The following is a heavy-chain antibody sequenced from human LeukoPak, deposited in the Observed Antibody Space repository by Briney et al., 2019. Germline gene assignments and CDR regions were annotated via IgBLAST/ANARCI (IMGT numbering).Heavy chain of an antibody. CDR3: AREARDHGQMTTIASFDL. CDR1: GGSFSGYY. V-gene: IGHV4-34*01. J-gene: IGHJ4*02. D-gene: IGHD5-24*01. Sequence: PSETLSLTCAVYGGSFSGYYWSWIRHPQGKGLEWIGEINHSGSPNYNPSLNSRVTMSVDTSKNQFSLILSSVTAADTAIYYCAREARDHGQMTTIASFDLWGEGTLVTVSS. CDR2: INHSGSP.